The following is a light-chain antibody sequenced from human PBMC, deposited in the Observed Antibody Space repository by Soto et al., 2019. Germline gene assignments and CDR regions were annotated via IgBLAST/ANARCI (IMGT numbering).Light chain of an antibody. CDR3: EESYSSLFS. Sequence: IRMTQSPSSLSASTGDRVAITCRASQDIGSFLAWYQQKPGKAPKLLIYDASTLQSGVPSRFGGSGSGTDFTLTISSLQPEDFATYYCEESYSSLFSSGHGTKLDI. CDR1: QDIGSF. J-gene: IGKJ2*03. V-gene: IGKV1-8*01. CDR2: DAS.